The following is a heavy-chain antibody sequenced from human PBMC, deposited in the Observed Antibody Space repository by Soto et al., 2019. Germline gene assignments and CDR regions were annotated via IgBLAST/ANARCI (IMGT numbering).Heavy chain of an antibody. J-gene: IGHJ4*02. V-gene: IGHV3-15*07. D-gene: IGHD3-22*01. CDR3: TPGLTYYSDSSGYYFDA. CDR1: GSTFTNAW. CDR2: IKSKNDGGTT. Sequence: EVHFVEAGGDLVKPGGSLRLSCAVSGSTFTNAWMNWVRQAPGKGREWVGRIKSKNDGGTTEYAAPVKGRLIITRDDSKNTVYLQMNSLQTEDTGVYYCTPGLTYYSDSSGYYFDAWGQGTLVTVSS.